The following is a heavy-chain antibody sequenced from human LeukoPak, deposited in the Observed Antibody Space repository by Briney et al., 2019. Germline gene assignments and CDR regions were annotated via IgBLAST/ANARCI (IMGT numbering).Heavy chain of an antibody. CDR1: GFTFSSYA. D-gene: IGHD3-22*01. Sequence: PGGSLRLSCAASGFTFSSYAMSWVRQAPGKGLEWVSAISGSGGSTYYADSVKGRFTISRDNSKNTLYLQMYSLRAEDTAVYYCAKVSYDSSGYYPDYWGQGTLVTVSS. CDR2: ISGSGGST. J-gene: IGHJ4*02. V-gene: IGHV3-23*01. CDR3: AKVSYDSSGYYPDY.